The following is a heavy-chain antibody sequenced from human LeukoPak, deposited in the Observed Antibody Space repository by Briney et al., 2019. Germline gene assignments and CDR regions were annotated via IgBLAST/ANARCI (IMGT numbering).Heavy chain of an antibody. CDR2: ISDNGRST. D-gene: IGHD1-1*01. V-gene: IGHV3-64D*06. CDR3: AKDGPAFTWNDLDY. Sequence: GGSLRLSCSASGFTFRNYAIHWVRQAPGKGLEYVSGISDNGRSTYYADSVRGRFTISRDNSKHTLYLQMSSLRPEDTAVYYCAKDGPAFTWNDLDYWGQGTLVTVSS. CDR1: GFTFRNYA. J-gene: IGHJ4*02.